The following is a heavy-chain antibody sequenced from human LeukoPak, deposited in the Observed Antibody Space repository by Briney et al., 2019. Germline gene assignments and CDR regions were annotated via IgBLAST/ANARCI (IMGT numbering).Heavy chain of an antibody. CDR2: ISSSSDSI. J-gene: IGHJ4*02. V-gene: IGHV3-48*01. CDR1: GFTFSSYS. Sequence: GGSLRLSCAASGFTFSSYSMNWVRQAPGKGLEWVSYISSSSDSIYYADSVKGRFTISRDNAKHSLYLQMNSLRPEDTAVYYCAIPNDYWGQGTLVTVSS. CDR3: AIPNDY.